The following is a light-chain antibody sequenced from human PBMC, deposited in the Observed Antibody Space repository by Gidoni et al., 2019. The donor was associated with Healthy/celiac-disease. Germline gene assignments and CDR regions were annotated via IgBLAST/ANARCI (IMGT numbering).Light chain of an antibody. J-gene: IGKJ1*01. CDR1: QSISSY. V-gene: IGKV1-39*01. CDR3: KQSYSNPQT. CDR2: AAS. Sequence: DIQMTPSPSSLSASVVDRVTITCRASQSISSYLHWYQQKPGKDPKLLIYAASSLQSGVPSRFSGSGSGKDFTLTISSLQTEDFATYYGKQSYSNPQTFGKGTKVEIK.